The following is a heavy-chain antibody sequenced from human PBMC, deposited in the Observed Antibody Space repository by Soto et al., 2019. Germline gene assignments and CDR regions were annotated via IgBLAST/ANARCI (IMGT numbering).Heavy chain of an antibody. V-gene: IGHV4-59*11. D-gene: IGHD2-2*01. Sequence: SETLSLTCTVSGDSMSSHYWNWVRQPPGKGLEWIGYIYYSGSTNYNPSLKSRVTISVDTSKNQFSLKLSSVTAADTAVYYCARVYCSSTSCYRYYFDYWGQGTLVTV. CDR3: ARVYCSSTSCYRYYFDY. CDR1: GDSMSSHY. CDR2: IYYSGST. J-gene: IGHJ4*02.